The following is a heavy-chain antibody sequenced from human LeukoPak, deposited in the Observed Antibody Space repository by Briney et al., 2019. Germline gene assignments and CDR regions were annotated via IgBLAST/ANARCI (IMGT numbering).Heavy chain of an antibody. J-gene: IGHJ6*02. CDR1: GFTVSSNY. V-gene: IGHV3-53*01. Sequence: QPGGSLRLSCAASGFTVSSNYMSWVRQAPGKGLEWVSVIYSGGSTYYADSVKGRFTISRDNSKNTLYLQMNSLRAEDTAVYYCARGHPTEDYDYVWGVLYGMDVWGQGTTVTVSS. D-gene: IGHD3-16*01. CDR3: ARGHPTEDYDYVWGVLYGMDV. CDR2: IYSGGST.